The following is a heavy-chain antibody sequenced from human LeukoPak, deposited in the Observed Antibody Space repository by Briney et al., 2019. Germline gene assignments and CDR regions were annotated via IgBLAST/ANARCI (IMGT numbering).Heavy chain of an antibody. CDR2: IYTSGST. J-gene: IGHJ3*02. CDR3: ATTASPYYDFWSGYYSGAFDI. Sequence: PSQTLSLTCTVSGGSISSGSYYWSWIRQPAGKGLEWIGRIYTSGSTNYNPSLKSRVTISVDTSKNQFSLKLSSVTAADTAVYYCATTASPYYDFWSGYYSGAFDIWGQGTMVTVSS. D-gene: IGHD3-3*01. V-gene: IGHV4-61*02. CDR1: GGSISSGSYY.